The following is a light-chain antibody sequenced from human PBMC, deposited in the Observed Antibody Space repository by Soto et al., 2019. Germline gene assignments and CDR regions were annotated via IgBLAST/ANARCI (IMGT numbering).Light chain of an antibody. CDR1: QSVSSY. J-gene: IGKJ1*01. V-gene: IGKV3-11*01. CDR3: QQRSNWPKT. Sequence: TQSPSTLSASVGDTVTITCRASQSVSSYLAWYQQKPGQAPRLLIYDASNRATGIPARFSGSGSGTDFTLTISSLEPEDFAVYYCQQRSNWPKTFGQGTKVDIK. CDR2: DAS.